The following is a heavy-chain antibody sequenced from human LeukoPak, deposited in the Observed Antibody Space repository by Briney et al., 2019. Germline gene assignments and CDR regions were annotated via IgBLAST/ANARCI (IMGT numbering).Heavy chain of an antibody. Sequence: GGTLRLSCAASGFIFRSYGMNWVRQAPGKGLEWVSGISARGDITYFKDSVRGRFTISRDNFKNTVSLQLNSLRAEDTAMYYCANDDDWGGFYHWGQGTLVTVSS. D-gene: IGHD3-16*01. CDR1: GFIFRSYG. CDR2: ISARGDIT. J-gene: IGHJ1*01. V-gene: IGHV3-23*01. CDR3: ANDDDWGGFYH.